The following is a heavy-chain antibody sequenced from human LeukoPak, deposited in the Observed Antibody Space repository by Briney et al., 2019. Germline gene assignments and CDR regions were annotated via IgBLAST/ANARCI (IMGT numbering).Heavy chain of an antibody. CDR3: SGCSSTSCSSLYMDV. CDR1: GFTFSNAW. V-gene: IGHV3-15*01. J-gene: IGHJ6*03. D-gene: IGHD2-2*01. CDR2: IIRSTDGGTT. Sequence: KPGRSLRLSCRASGFTFSNAWMSWVRQAPGKGLGWDGRIIRSTDGGTTDYAAPVKSRFTIARDDSKSTLYLQMNSLKTEDTAVNYCSGCSSTSCSSLYMDVWAKGPRSPSP.